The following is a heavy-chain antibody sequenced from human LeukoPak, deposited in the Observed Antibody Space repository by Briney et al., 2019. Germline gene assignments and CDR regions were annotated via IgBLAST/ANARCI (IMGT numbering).Heavy chain of an antibody. CDR3: TVTTRPYYFDY. J-gene: IGHJ4*02. V-gene: IGHV3-53*01. CDR2: IYSGGST. Sequence: GGSLRLSCAASGFTVSSNYMSWVRQAPGKGLEWVSVIYSGGSTYYADSVKGRSTISRDNSKNTLYLQMNSLRAEDTAVYYCTVTTRPYYFDYWGQGTLVTVSS. CDR1: GFTVSSNY. D-gene: IGHD4-17*01.